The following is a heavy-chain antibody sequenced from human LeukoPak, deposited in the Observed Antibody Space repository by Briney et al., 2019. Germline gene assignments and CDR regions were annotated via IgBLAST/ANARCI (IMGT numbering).Heavy chain of an antibody. V-gene: IGHV3-21*01. CDR3: ARSSGTPDAFDI. D-gene: IGHD1-26*01. CDR2: ISSSSSYI. CDR1: GFTLSDHY. Sequence: GGSLRLSCAVSGFTLSDHYMDWVRQAPGKGLEWVSSISSSSSYIYYADSVKGRFTISRDNAKNSLYLQMNSLRAEDTAVYYCARSSGTPDAFDIWGQGTMVTVSS. J-gene: IGHJ3*02.